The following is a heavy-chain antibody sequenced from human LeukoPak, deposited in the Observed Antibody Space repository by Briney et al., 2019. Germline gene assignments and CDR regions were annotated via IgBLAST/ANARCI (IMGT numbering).Heavy chain of an antibody. J-gene: IGHJ4*02. Sequence: PGRSLRLSCAASGFTFSSYGMHWVRQAPGKGLEWVADVWYDGTNKYYADSMKGRFTISRDNSKNTLYLQMNSLRAEDTAVYYCARDPGVRWLVGFDYWGQGTLVTVSS. CDR3: ARDPGVRWLVGFDY. D-gene: IGHD6-19*01. V-gene: IGHV3-33*01. CDR2: VWYDGTNK. CDR1: GFTFSSYG.